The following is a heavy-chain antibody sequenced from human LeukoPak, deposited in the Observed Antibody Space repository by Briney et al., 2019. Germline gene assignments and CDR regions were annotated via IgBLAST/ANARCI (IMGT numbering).Heavy chain of an antibody. D-gene: IGHD3-10*01. CDR1: GFTFSTRW. CDR2: MKEDGSEK. Sequence: GGSLRLSCAASGFTFSTRWMNWVRQAPGKGLEWVANMKEDGSEKYCVDCVKGRFTIYRDNAKNSLYLQMNSLRAEDTAVYYCARGPDYGTRSDYFDYWGQGILVTVSS. CDR3: ARGPDYGTRSDYFDY. V-gene: IGHV3-7*03. J-gene: IGHJ4*02.